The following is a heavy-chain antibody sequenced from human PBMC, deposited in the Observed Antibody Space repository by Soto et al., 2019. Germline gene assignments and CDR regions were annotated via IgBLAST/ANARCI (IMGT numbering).Heavy chain of an antibody. CDR3: ARDFGGYYGSWDY. CDR1: GGSISSINW. Sequence: SETLSLTCAVSGGSISSINWWSWIRQPPGKGLEWIGYIYYSGSTYYNPSLKSRVTMSVDTSKTQSSLKLSSATAADTAVYYCARDFGGYYGSWDYWGQGTLVTVSS. J-gene: IGHJ4*02. CDR2: IYYSGST. D-gene: IGHD3-10*01. V-gene: IGHV4-30-4*01.